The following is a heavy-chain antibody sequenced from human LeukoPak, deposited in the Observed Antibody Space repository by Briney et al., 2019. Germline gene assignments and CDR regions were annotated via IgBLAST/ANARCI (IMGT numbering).Heavy chain of an antibody. D-gene: IGHD4-17*01. V-gene: IGHV1-46*01. CDR1: EYTFTSYY. CDR2: INPSGGST. J-gene: IGHJ6*02. CDR3: ARGLRDPYYYYGMDV. Sequence: ASVKVSCKASEYTFTSYYMHWVRQAPGQGLEWMGIINPSGGSTRYAQKFQGRVTMTRDTSTSTVYMELSSLRSEDTAVYYCARGLRDPYYYYGMDVWGQGTTVTVSS.